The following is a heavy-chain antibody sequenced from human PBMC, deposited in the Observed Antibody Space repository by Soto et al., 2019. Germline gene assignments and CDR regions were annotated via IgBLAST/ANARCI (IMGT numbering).Heavy chain of an antibody. CDR1: GGTFTTYT. Sequence: QVQLVQSGAEVRKPGSSVKVSCKTSGGTFTTYTIYWVRQAPGQGLEWMGRVIPLFGTTKYAQNFQDRVTITAEESTSTAYLELSSLGSEDTAVYYCARRLDDRADAAFDVWGEGTAVTVSA. CDR2: VIPLFGTT. J-gene: IGHJ3*01. V-gene: IGHV1-69*18. D-gene: IGHD6-25*01. CDR3: ARRLDDRADAAFDV.